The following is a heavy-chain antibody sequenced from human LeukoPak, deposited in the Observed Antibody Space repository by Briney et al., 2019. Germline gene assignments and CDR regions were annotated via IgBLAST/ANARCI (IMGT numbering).Heavy chain of an antibody. V-gene: IGHV3-23*01. CDR2: ISGSGDST. D-gene: IGHD1-1*01. J-gene: IGHJ6*03. Sequence: GGSLRLSCAASGFTFSSYGMHWVRQAPGKGLEWVSVISGSGDSTFYADSVKGRFTISRDNSKNTLYLHMNSLRAEDTAVYYCAKSPYDGPSNYYMDVWGKGTTVTISS. CDR1: GFTFSSYG. CDR3: AKSPYDGPSNYYMDV.